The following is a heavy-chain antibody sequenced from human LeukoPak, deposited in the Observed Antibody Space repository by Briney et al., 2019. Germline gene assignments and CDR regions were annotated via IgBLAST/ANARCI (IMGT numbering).Heavy chain of an antibody. J-gene: IGHJ4*02. CDR2: MNPNSGNT. Sequence: ASVKVSCKASGHTFTSYDINWVRQATGQGLEWMGWMNPNSGNTGYAQKFQGRVTMTRNTSISTAYMELSSLRSEDTAVYYCARASKGLWFGELLSLRSYYFDYWGQGTLVTVSS. CDR1: GHTFTSYD. D-gene: IGHD3-10*01. CDR3: ARASKGLWFGELLSLRSYYFDY. V-gene: IGHV1-8*01.